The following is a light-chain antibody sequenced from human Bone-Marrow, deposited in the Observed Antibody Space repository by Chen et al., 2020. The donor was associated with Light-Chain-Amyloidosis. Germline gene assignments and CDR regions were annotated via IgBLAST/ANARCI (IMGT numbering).Light chain of an antibody. J-gene: IGLJ3*02. V-gene: IGLV6-57*01. CDR1: SGSIATNY. CDR2: EDD. Sequence: NFMLTQPHSVSESPGKTVIISCTRSSGSIATNYVQWYQQRPVSSPTTVVYEDDQRPSGVPDRSSDSVGRATNSTSLTRSGLGTEDGADCYCQSYEGGSQGVGGGGTELTV. CDR3: QSYEGGSQGV.